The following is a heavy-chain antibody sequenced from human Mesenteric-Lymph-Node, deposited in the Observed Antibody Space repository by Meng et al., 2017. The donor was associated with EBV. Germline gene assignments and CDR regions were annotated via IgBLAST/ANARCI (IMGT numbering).Heavy chain of an antibody. Sequence: VVSWAEVRKPGASLKVSCKASGKTFTANYMHWVRQAPGQGFEWMGIVNPSVGRASYAQKFQGRVTMTGDTSTATAYMEISSLKSDDTAVYYCARVDCSGGSCYPDTWGQGTLVTVSS. CDR1: GKTFTANY. CDR3: ARVDCSGGSCYPDT. CDR2: VNPSVGRA. V-gene: IGHV1-46*01. D-gene: IGHD2-15*01. J-gene: IGHJ5*02.